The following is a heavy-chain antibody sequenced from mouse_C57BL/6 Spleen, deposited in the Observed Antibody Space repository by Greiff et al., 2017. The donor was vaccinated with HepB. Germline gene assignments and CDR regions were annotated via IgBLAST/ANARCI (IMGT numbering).Heavy chain of an antibody. CDR3: ARKGAYYSNYVVDY. J-gene: IGHJ2*01. CDR1: GYTFTSYG. V-gene: IGHV1-81*01. CDR2: IYPRSGNT. D-gene: IGHD2-5*01. Sequence: VQLQQSGAELARPGASVKLSCKASGYTFTSYGISWVKQRTGQGLEWIGEIYPRSGNTYYNEKFKGKATMTAAKSSSTAYMELRSLTSEDSAVYFCARKGAYYSNYVVDYWGQGTTLTVSS.